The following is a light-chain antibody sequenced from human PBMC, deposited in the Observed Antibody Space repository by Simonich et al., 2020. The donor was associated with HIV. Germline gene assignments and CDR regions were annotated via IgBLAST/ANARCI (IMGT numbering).Light chain of an antibody. CDR2: KAS. CDR3: QKYNSYWWT. V-gene: IGKV1-5*03. J-gene: IGKJ1*01. CDR1: QSISSW. Sequence: DIQMTQSPSSLSAYVGDRVTITCRASQSISSWLAWYQQKPGKAPKLLIYKASSLESGVPSRFSGSGSGTEFTLTISILQPDDFATYSCQKYNSYWWTFGQGTKVEIK.